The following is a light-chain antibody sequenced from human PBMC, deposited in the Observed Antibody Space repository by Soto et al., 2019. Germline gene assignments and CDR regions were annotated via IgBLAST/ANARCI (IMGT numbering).Light chain of an antibody. J-gene: IGLJ1*01. CDR3: GTWDSSLSAGV. CDR2: ENN. Sequence: QSVLTQPPSVSEAPGQWVTISCSGRSSNIGNNYVSWYQHLPGTAPKLLIYENNKRPSGIPDRFSGSKSGTSATLGITGLQTGDEADYYCGTWDSSLSAGVLGSGTKVTVL. V-gene: IGLV1-51*02. CDR1: SSNIGNNY.